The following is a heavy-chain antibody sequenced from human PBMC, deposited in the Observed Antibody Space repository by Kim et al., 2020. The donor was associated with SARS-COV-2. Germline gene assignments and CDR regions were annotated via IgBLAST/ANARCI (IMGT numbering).Heavy chain of an antibody. D-gene: IGHD5-18*01. CDR2: IGGDGGNP. V-gene: IGHV3-23*01. Sequence: GGSLRLSCAASGFIFGNYAMTWVRQAPGKGLQWVSSIGGDGGNPRSSDSVKGRFTVSKDNSKDTLYLQMNSLSVEDTGFYYCAKDAIPYSKRWDWFDSWGQGTLVTVSS. CDR1: GFIFGNYA. CDR3: AKDAIPYSKRWDWFDS. J-gene: IGHJ5*01.